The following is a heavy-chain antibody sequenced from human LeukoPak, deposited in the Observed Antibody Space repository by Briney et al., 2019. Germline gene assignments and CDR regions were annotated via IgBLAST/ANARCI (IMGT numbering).Heavy chain of an antibody. CDR1: GYTFTSYG. V-gene: IGHV1-18*01. CDR3: ARVLVSGYYAGVGNAFDI. D-gene: IGHD5-12*01. Sequence: GASVKVSCKASGYTFTSYGISWVRQAPGQGLEWMGWISAYNGNTNYAQKLQGRVTMTTDTSTSTAYMELRSLRSDDTAVYYCARVLVSGYYAGVGNAFDIWGQGTMVTVSS. J-gene: IGHJ3*02. CDR2: ISAYNGNT.